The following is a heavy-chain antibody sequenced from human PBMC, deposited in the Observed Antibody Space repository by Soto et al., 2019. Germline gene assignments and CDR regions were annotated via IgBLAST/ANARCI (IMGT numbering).Heavy chain of an antibody. CDR1: GFTFSDYY. CDR3: ARSGDNYNRLDY. Sequence: GGSLRLSCEGSGFTFSDYYISWIRQAPGKGLEWISYSSNSGTFSRYADSVKGRFSISRDNTKNLLYLQMNSLRAEDTAVYYCARSGDNYNRLDYWGQGTLVTVSS. D-gene: IGHD1-1*01. V-gene: IGHV3-11*06. CDR2: SSNSGTFS. J-gene: IGHJ4*02.